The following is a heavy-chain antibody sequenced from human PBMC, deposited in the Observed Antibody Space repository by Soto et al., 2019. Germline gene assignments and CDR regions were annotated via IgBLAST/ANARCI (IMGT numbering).Heavy chain of an antibody. CDR1: GFTFSTYA. Sequence: EVQLLESGGGLVQPGGSLRLSCAASGFTFSTYAMSWVRQAPGKGLEWVSTITTRGGNTYYEDSVKGRFTISRDNSKNTLYLQMNSLRAEDTAVYYCAGRYCTNGVCYTNYYYYIDVWGKGTTVTVSS. CDR2: ITTRGGNT. CDR3: AGRYCTNGVCYTNYYYYIDV. J-gene: IGHJ6*03. V-gene: IGHV3-23*01. D-gene: IGHD2-8*01.